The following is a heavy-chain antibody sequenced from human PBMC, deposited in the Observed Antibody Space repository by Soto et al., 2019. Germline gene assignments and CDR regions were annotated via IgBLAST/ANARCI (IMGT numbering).Heavy chain of an antibody. D-gene: IGHD2-15*01. V-gene: IGHV3-33*01. J-gene: IGHJ4*02. CDR1: GFTFSSYG. Sequence: QVQLVESGGGVVQPGRSLRLSCAASGFTFSSYGMHWVRQAPGKGLEWVAVIWYDGSNKYYADSVKGRFTISRDNSKNTLYLQMNSLRAEDTAVYYCARDGDLPRYCSGGSCYSGLGYWGQGTLVTVSS. CDR2: IWYDGSNK. CDR3: ARDGDLPRYCSGGSCYSGLGY.